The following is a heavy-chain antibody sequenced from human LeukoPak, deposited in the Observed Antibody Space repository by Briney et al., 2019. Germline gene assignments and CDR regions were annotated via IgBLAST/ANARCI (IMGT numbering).Heavy chain of an antibody. D-gene: IGHD6-13*01. CDR2: IYHSGNT. V-gene: IGHV4-38-2*02. J-gene: IGHJ6*03. Sequence: PSETLSLTCTVSGYSISSGYYWGWIRQPPGKGLEWIGSIYHSGNTYYNPSLKSRVTISVDTSKNQFSLKLSSVTAADTAVYYCARGGGSSPFYYYYYMDVWGKGTAVTISS. CDR1: GYSISSGYY. CDR3: ARGGGSSPFYYYYYMDV.